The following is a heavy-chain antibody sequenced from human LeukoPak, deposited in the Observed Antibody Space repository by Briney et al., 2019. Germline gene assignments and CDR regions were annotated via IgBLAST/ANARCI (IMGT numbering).Heavy chain of an antibody. CDR3: ARDVNQRPYYYGMDV. J-gene: IGHJ6*04. CDR2: ISSSGSTI. V-gene: IGHV3-48*03. D-gene: IGHD2-2*01. Sequence: GGSLRLSCAASGFTFSSYEMNWVRQAPGEGLEWVSYISSSGSTIYYADSVKGRFTISRDNAKNSLYLQMNSLRAEDTAVYYCARDVNQRPYYYGMDVWGKGTTVTVSS. CDR1: GFTFSSYE.